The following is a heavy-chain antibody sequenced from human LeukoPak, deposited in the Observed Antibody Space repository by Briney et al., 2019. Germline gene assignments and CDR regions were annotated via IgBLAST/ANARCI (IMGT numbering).Heavy chain of an antibody. J-gene: IGHJ3*02. CDR3: AKRYYDSSGYFDASDI. D-gene: IGHD3-22*01. CDR1: GFSFSTYA. V-gene: IGHV3-23*01. CDR2: ISGNGGST. Sequence: GGSLRLSCAASGFSFSTYAMSWVRQAPGKGLEWVSGISGNGGSTYYEDSVKGRFTISRDNSKNTVFLQVNSLRAEDTAVYYCAKRYYDSSGYFDASDIWGQGTMVTVSS.